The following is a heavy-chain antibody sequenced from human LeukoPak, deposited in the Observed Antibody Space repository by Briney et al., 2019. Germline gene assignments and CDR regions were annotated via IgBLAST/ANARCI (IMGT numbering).Heavy chain of an antibody. V-gene: IGHV4-59*01. CDR1: GGSISGYY. Sequence: RPSETLSLTCTVSGGSISGYYWSWIRQPPGKGLEWIGYIYYSGSPTYNPSLKSRVTISVDTSKNQFSLKLSSVTAADTAVYYYAGDKQPGDYWGQGTLVTVSS. CDR2: IYYSGSP. J-gene: IGHJ4*02. D-gene: IGHD5-18*01. CDR3: AGDKQPGDY.